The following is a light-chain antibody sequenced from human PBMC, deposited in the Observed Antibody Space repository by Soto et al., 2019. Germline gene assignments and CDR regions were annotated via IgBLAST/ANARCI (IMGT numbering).Light chain of an antibody. CDR2: TAS. V-gene: IGKV1-9*01. CDR1: QGIFTL. CDR3: QHRHSYPIT. J-gene: IGKJ5*01. Sequence: DIQLTQSPSFLSASVGDRVTITCRASQGIFTLLAWYQQKPGKAPKLLIHTASTLHSGVPSRFSGSGSGTEVTLTISSLQPEEFAAYYYQHRHSYPITFGQGTRREIK.